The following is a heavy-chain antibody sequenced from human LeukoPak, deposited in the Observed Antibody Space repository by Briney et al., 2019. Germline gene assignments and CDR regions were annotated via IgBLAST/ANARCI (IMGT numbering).Heavy chain of an antibody. CDR2: INWSGGST. D-gene: IGHD2-21*01. CDR3: ARAAYCGGDCYISLFDY. Sequence: GGSLRLSCAASGFTFDDYGMSWVRQAPGKGLEWVSGINWSGGSTGYADSVKGRFTISRDNAKNSLYLQMNSLRAEDTALYYCARAAYCGGDCYISLFDYWGQGTLVAVSS. CDR1: GFTFDDYG. J-gene: IGHJ4*02. V-gene: IGHV3-20*04.